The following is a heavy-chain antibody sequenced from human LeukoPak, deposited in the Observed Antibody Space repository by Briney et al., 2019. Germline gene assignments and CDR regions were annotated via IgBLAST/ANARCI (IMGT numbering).Heavy chain of an antibody. Sequence: GGSLRLSCAASGFTFSSYSMNWVRQAPGKGLEWVSSITTSSSYMFYADSVRGRFTISRDNAENSLYLQMNSLRDEDTAVYYCARDPYSGGYGAYYYYYMDVWGKGTTVTVSS. CDR2: ITTSSSYM. J-gene: IGHJ6*03. D-gene: IGHD6-19*01. CDR3: ARDPYSGGYGAYYYYYMDV. V-gene: IGHV3-21*01. CDR1: GFTFSSYS.